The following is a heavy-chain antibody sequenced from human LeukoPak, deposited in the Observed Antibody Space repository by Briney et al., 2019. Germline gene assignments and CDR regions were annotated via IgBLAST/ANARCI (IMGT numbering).Heavy chain of an antibody. D-gene: IGHD1-26*01. CDR1: GGSISSGDYY. V-gene: IGHV4-30-4*08. J-gene: IGHJ5*02. Sequence: SETLSLTCTVSGGSISSGDYYWSWIRQPPGKGLEWIGYIYYSGSTYYNPSLKSRVTISVHTSKDQFSLKLSSVTAADTAVYYCARVRVGAHWFDPWGQGTLVTVSS. CDR3: ARVRVGAHWFDP. CDR2: IYYSGST.